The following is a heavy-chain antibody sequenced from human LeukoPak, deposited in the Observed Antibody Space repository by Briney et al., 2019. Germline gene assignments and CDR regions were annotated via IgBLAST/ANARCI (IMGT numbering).Heavy chain of an antibody. CDR1: GGSISSGSYY. V-gene: IGHV4-61*02. Sequence: SQTLSLTCTVSGGSISSGSYYWSWIRQPAGKGLEWIGRTYTSGSTNYNPSLKSRVTISVDTSKNQFSLKLSSVTAADTAVYYCARSSTIFGVVIIEEGFDYWGQGTLVTVSS. CDR3: ARSSTIFGVVIIEEGFDY. CDR2: TYTSGST. J-gene: IGHJ4*02. D-gene: IGHD3-3*01.